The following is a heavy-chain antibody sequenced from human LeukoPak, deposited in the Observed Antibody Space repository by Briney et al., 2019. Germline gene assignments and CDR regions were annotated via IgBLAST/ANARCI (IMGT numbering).Heavy chain of an antibody. D-gene: IGHD6-19*01. J-gene: IGHJ1*01. CDR2: ISGSATGT. V-gene: IGHV3-23*01. CDR1: GFTFTSYG. Sequence: TGGSLRLSCAASGFTFTSYGMYWVRQAPGKGLEWVSTISGSATGTYYADSVKGRFTISRDNSKNTLYLQMNSLRAEDTAVYYCAKDLAVAREYFQHWGQGTLVTVSS. CDR3: AKDLAVAREYFQH.